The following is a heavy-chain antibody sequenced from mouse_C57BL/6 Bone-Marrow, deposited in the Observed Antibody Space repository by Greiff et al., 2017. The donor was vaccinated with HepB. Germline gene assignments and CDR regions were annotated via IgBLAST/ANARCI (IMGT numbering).Heavy chain of an antibody. CDR3: ARRVLTIVRRGNYLDY. D-gene: IGHD2-5*01. V-gene: IGHV1-50*01. J-gene: IGHJ2*01. Sequence: QVQLQQSGAELVKPGASVKLSCKASGYTFTSYWMQWVKQRPGQGLEWIGEIDPSDSYTNYNQKFKGKATLTVDTSSSTAYMQLSSLTSEDSAVYDCARRVLTIVRRGNYLDYWGQGTTLTVSS. CDR2: IDPSDSYT. CDR1: GYTFTSYW.